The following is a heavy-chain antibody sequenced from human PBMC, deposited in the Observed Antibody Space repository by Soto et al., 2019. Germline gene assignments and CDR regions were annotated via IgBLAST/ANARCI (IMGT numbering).Heavy chain of an antibody. CDR3: ARFGYDSSGYYPYYFDY. Sequence: EVQLVESGGGLVQPGGSLRLSCAASGFTFSTYNMNWVRQAPGQGLEWVSYISSSSSYIYYADSVKGRFTISRDNAKNSLYLQMNSLRAEDTAVYYCARFGYDSSGYYPYYFDYWGQGTLVTVSS. J-gene: IGHJ4*02. CDR1: GFTFSTYN. D-gene: IGHD3-22*01. CDR2: ISSSSSYI. V-gene: IGHV3-21*05.